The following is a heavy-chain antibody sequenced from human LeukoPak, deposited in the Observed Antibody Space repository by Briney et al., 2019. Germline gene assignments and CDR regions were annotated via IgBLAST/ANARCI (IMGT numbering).Heavy chain of an antibody. CDR3: AREGGDPRWLDP. CDR2: INTSGST. Sequence: SETLSLTCTVSGGSISSYYWIWLRQSAGKGLEWIGRINTSGSTNYNPSLRSRVTMSVNTSKNQFSLNLTSVTAADTAVYSCAREGGDPRWLDPWGQGTLVTVSS. V-gene: IGHV4-4*07. CDR1: GGSISSYY. J-gene: IGHJ5*02. D-gene: IGHD6-25*01.